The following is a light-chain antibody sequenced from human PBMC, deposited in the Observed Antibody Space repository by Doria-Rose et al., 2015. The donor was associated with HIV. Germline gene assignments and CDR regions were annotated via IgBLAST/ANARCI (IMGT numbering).Light chain of an antibody. J-gene: IGKJ1*01. CDR1: QSFSSTY. CDR2: DGS. Sequence: TQSPGTLSLSPGERATLSCRASQSFSSTYLAWYQQKPGQAPSPLIYDGSTRANGIPDRFSASGSGTDFTLTINRLEPEDFALYYCHQYGTSWTFGQGTKVEI. CDR3: HQYGTSWT. V-gene: IGKV3-20*01.